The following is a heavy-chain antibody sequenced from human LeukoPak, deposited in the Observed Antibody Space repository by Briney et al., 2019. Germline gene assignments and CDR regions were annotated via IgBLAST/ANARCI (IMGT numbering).Heavy chain of an antibody. V-gene: IGHV4-59*01. J-gene: IGHJ4*02. D-gene: IGHD5-18*01. Sequence: SETLSLTCTVSGGSISSYYWSWLRQPPGKGLEWIGYIYYSGSTNYNPSLKSRVTISVDTSKNQFSLELSSVTAADTAVYYCGSGPEIQLWVGEFPGLRNWGQGTLVTVYS. CDR1: GGSISSYY. CDR3: GSGPEIQLWVGEFPGLRN. CDR2: IYYSGST.